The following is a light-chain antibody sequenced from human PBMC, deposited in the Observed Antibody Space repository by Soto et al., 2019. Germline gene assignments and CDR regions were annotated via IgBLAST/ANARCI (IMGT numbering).Light chain of an antibody. CDR2: GDN. CDR1: SSNIGAEYD. Sequence: QSVLTQPPSVSGAPGQRVAISCTGSSSNIGAEYDVHWHQQLPGTAPKRLIYGDNNRPSGVPDRFSGSKSGTSASLAITGLQPEDEADYYCQSYDSSLTTFVFGTGTKATV. CDR3: QSYDSSLTTFV. V-gene: IGLV1-40*01. J-gene: IGLJ1*01.